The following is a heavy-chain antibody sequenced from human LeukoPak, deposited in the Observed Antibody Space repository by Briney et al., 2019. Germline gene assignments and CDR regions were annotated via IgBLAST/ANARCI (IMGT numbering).Heavy chain of an antibody. V-gene: IGHV4-34*01. Sequence: SETLSLTCAVYGGSFSGYYWSWIRQPPGKGLEWIGEINHSGSTNYNPSLKSRVTISVDTSKNQFSLKLSSVTAADTAVYYCARHRPNGYWPIDYWGQGTLVTVSS. CDR1: GGSFSGYY. CDR3: ARHRPNGYWPIDY. J-gene: IGHJ4*02. CDR2: INHSGST. D-gene: IGHD5-18*01.